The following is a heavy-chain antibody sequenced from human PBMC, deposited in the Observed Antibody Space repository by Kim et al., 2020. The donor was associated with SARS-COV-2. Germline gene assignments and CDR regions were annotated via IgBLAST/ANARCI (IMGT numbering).Heavy chain of an antibody. CDR1: GDSLRSSSHY. CDR3: ARRGLFGAPV. V-gene: IGHV4-39*01. Sequence: SETLSLTCVVSGDSLRSSSHYWVWIRQPPGKGLEWIGSIYHSETTYFNPSLMSRATISVDTSQNQFSLELTSVTASDTAVYYCARRGLFGAPVWGKGTTGTISS. J-gene: IGHJ6*04. D-gene: IGHD3-3*01. CDR2: IYHSETT.